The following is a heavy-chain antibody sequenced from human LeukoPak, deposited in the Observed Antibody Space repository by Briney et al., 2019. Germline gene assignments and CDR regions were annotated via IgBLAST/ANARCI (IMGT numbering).Heavy chain of an antibody. CDR3: ARDPSSVTLYFFDY. Sequence: ASVKVSCKASGYTFTDNHIHWVRQAPGQGLEWMGWINPNSGGTDYAQKFQGRVIMTRDTSISTAYMELSRLRSDDTAVYYCARDPSSVTLYFFDYWGQGTLVTVSS. V-gene: IGHV1-2*02. CDR2: INPNSGGT. CDR1: GYTFTDNH. D-gene: IGHD4-11*01. J-gene: IGHJ4*02.